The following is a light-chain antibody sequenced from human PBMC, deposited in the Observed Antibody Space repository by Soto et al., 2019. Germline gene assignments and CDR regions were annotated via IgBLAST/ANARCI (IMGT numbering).Light chain of an antibody. CDR2: AAS. V-gene: IGKV1-39*01. CDR3: QQTYRTPLT. Sequence: DIQMTQSPSSLSASVGDRVTITCRASQSINSYLNWYQQKPGKAPKLLVYAASTLQSGVPSRFSGSGSGTDFTLTISSLQPEDFATYSCQQTYRTPLTFGGGTK. J-gene: IGKJ4*01. CDR1: QSINSY.